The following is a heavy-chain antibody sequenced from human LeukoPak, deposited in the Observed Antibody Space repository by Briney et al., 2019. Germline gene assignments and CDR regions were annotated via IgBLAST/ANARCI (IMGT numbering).Heavy chain of an antibody. D-gene: IGHD3-9*01. J-gene: IGHJ5*02. Sequence: GASVKVSCKASGYTFTGYYTHWVRQAPGQALEWMGWINPNSGGTNYAQKFQGRVTMTRGTSISTAYMELSRLRSDDTAVYYCARDIHYDILTGYALYNWFDPWGQGTLVTVSS. CDR3: ARDIHYDILTGYALYNWFDP. CDR2: INPNSGGT. CDR1: GYTFTGYY. V-gene: IGHV1-2*02.